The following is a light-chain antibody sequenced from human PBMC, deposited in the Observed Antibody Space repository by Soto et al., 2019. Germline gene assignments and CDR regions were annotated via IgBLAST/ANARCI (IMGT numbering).Light chain of an antibody. Sequence: EIVLTQSPATLSLSAGERATLSCRASQSVRRFLAWYQPKPGQAPRLLIYDASNRATGIPARLSGSGSGTDFTLPISSLEPEDFAVYYCQQRSNWLTFGGGTKVDIK. V-gene: IGKV3-11*01. J-gene: IGKJ4*01. CDR3: QQRSNWLT. CDR1: QSVRRF. CDR2: DAS.